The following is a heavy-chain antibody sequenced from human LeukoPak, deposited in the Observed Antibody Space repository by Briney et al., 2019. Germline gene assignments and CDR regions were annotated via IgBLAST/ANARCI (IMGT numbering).Heavy chain of an antibody. D-gene: IGHD3-3*01. Sequence: SETLSLTRTVSGGSISYYYWGWIRQPPGKGLEWIGSIYYSGSTYYNPSLKSRVTISVDTSKNQFSLKLSSVTAADTAVYYCARLKRGRFLEWLSPSWFDPWGQGTLVTVSS. CDR3: ARLKRGRFLEWLSPSWFDP. CDR2: IYYSGST. CDR1: GGSISYYY. V-gene: IGHV4-39*01. J-gene: IGHJ5*02.